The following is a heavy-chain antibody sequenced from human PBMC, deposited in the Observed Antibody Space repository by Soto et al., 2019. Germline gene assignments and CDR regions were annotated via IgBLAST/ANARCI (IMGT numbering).Heavy chain of an antibody. Sequence: PSETLSLTCAVYGGSFSGYYWTWIRQPPGKGLEWIAEITHSGSTNYNPSLKSRLTTSVDTSKTHFSLRMTSVTAADTALYYCARGRQDIIVEPAPSWFDPWGQGTLVTVSS. CDR3: ARGRQDIIVEPAPSWFDP. J-gene: IGHJ5*02. D-gene: IGHD2-2*01. V-gene: IGHV4-34*01. CDR2: ITHSGST. CDR1: GGSFSGYY.